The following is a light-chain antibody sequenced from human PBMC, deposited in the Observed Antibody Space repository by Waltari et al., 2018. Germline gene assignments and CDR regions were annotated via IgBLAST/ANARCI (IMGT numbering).Light chain of an antibody. CDR3: QQYSNWPYS. CDR2: GAS. Sequence: EIGLTQSPDTLSLSPGERATLSCRASHSVRSSLAWYQQKPGQAPRLLIYGASSRATGIPDRFSGSGSGTDFTLTISSLEPEDFAVYYCQQYSNWPYSFGQGTKVEIK. J-gene: IGKJ2*03. CDR1: HSVRSS. V-gene: IGKV3-15*01.